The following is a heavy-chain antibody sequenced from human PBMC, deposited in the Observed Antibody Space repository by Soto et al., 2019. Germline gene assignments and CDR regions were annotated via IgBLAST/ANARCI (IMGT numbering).Heavy chain of an antibody. CDR3: ARQAYYYDSSGYYYALAPAQFDY. J-gene: IGHJ4*02. CDR2: ISYDGSNK. Sequence: GGSLRLSCAASGFTFSSYGMHWVRQAPGKGLEWVAVISYDGSNKYYADSVKGRFTISRDNSKNTLYLQMNGLRAEDTAVYYCARQAYYYDSSGYYYALAPAQFDYWGQGTLVTVSS. CDR1: GFTFSSYG. D-gene: IGHD3-22*01. V-gene: IGHV3-30*03.